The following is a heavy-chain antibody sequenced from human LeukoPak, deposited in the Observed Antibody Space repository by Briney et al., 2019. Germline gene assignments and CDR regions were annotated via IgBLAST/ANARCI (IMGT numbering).Heavy chain of an antibody. CDR1: GFTVSSNY. Sequence: HPGGSLRLSCAASGFTVSSNYMSWVRQAPGKGLEWVSVIYSGGGTYYADSVKGRFTISRDNSKNTLYLQMNSLRAEDTAVYYCATNIVVVPAETRHYYYFGYWGQGTLVTVSS. V-gene: IGHV3-66*01. J-gene: IGHJ4*02. CDR3: ATNIVVVPAETRHYYYFGY. CDR2: IYSGGGT. D-gene: IGHD2-2*01.